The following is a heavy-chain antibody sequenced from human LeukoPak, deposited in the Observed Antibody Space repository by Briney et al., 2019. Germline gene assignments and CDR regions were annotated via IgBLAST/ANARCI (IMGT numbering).Heavy chain of an antibody. D-gene: IGHD3-22*01. CDR1: GFSLSTSGMC. J-gene: IGHJ4*02. V-gene: IGHV2-70*11. Sequence: SGPALVKPTQTLTLTCTFSGFSLSTSGMCVSWIREPPGKALEWLARIDWDDDKYYSTSLKTRLTISKDTSKNQVVLTMTNMDPVDTATYYCARITYYYDSSGYYYCGYWGQGTLVTVSS. CDR2: IDWDDDK. CDR3: ARITYYYDSSGYYYCGY.